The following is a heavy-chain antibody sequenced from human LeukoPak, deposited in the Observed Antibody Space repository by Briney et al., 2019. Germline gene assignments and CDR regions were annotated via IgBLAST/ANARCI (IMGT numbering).Heavy chain of an antibody. Sequence: GGSLRLSCAASGFTFSSYSMNWVRQAPGKGLEWVSSISSSSSYIYYADSVKGRFTISRDNAKNSLYLQMNSLRAEDTAVYYCARDNHYYDSRAPDAFDIWGQGTMVTVS. V-gene: IGHV3-21*01. D-gene: IGHD3-22*01. CDR3: ARDNHYYDSRAPDAFDI. J-gene: IGHJ3*02. CDR2: ISSSSSYI. CDR1: GFTFSSYS.